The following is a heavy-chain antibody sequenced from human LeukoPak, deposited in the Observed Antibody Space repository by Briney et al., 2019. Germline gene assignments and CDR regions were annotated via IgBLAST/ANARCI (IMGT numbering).Heavy chain of an antibody. D-gene: IGHD6-19*01. J-gene: IGHJ4*02. CDR1: GFPFSSHW. CDR3: ASGGGWVFNN. V-gene: IGHV3-7*01. CDR2: INQDGSEK. Sequence: GGSLRLSCAASGFPFSSHWLSWFRQSPGKGLEWVDHINQDGSEKYYVDSVKGRFTISRDNARNSQYLQMNSLRAEDTAVYYCASGGGWVFNNWGQGTLVTVSS.